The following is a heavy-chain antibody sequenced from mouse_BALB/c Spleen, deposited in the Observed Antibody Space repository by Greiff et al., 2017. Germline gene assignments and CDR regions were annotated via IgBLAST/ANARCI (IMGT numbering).Heavy chain of an antibody. CDR1: GFSLSTSGMG. Sequence: QVTLKVSGPGILQPSQTLSLTCSFSGFSLSTSGMGVSWIRQPSGKGLEWLAHIYWDDDKRYNPSLKSRLTISKDTSSNQVFLKITSVDTADTATYYCARTYAMDYWGQGTSVTVSS. CDR2: IYWDDDK. CDR3: ARTYAMDY. V-gene: IGHV8-12*01. J-gene: IGHJ4*01.